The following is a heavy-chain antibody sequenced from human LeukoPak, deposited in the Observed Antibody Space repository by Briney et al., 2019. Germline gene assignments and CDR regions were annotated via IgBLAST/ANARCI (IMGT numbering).Heavy chain of an antibody. V-gene: IGHV3-23*01. Sequence: GGSPRLXCAASGFTFSTYAMSWVRQAPGKGLESVSAISGSGGNTYYADSVKGRFTISRDTSKNTLYLQMNSLRAEDTAVYYCAKGNPIFGMVLYYFDCWGQGTLVTVSS. CDR3: AKGNPIFGMVLYYFDC. D-gene: IGHD3-3*02. J-gene: IGHJ4*02. CDR1: GFTFSTYA. CDR2: ISGSGGNT.